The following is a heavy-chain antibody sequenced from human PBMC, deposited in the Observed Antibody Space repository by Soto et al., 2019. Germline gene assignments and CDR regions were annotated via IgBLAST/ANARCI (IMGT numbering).Heavy chain of an antibody. D-gene: IGHD3-10*01. CDR2: IYYTGST. J-gene: IGHJ4*02. CDR3: ARGPGASDYYFDY. Sequence: SETLSLTCSVSGGSVSSYWWSWIRQPPGKGLEWIGYIYYTGSTNYSPSLKGRVTISLDASKSQFSLKLTSVTAADTAVYYCARGPGASDYYFDYWGPGTLVTVSS. V-gene: IGHV4-59*02. CDR1: GGSVSSYW.